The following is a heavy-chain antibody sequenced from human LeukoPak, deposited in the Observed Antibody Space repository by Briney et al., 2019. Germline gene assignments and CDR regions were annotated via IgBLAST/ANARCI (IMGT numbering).Heavy chain of an antibody. CDR1: GFTFGNYA. CDR2: ISASGGST. Sequence: GGSLRLSCAASGFTFGNYAMSWVRQAPGKGLEWVSGISASGGSTYYADSVRGRFTISRDNSKNTLFLQMSRLRAEDTAVYYCAKALENCGGDCAQYYFDYWGQGTLVTVSS. V-gene: IGHV3-23*01. J-gene: IGHJ4*02. CDR3: AKALENCGGDCAQYYFDY. D-gene: IGHD2-21*02.